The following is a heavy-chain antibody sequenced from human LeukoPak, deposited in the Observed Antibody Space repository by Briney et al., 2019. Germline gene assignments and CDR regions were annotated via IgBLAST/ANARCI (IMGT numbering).Heavy chain of an antibody. CDR3: ARVSRDIPDYYYYYMDV. CDR2: MNPNSGNT. V-gene: IGHV1-8*01. D-gene: IGHD5-12*01. Sequence: GASVTVSCKASGYTFTSYDINWVRQATGQGLEWMGWMNPNSGNTGYAQKFQGRVTMTRNTSISTAYMELSSLRSEDTAVYYCARVSRDIPDYYYYYMDVWGKGTTVTVSS. J-gene: IGHJ6*03. CDR1: GYTFTSYD.